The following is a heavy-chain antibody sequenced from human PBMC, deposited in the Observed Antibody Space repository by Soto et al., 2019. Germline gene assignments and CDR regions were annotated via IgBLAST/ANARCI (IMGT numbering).Heavy chain of an antibody. J-gene: IGHJ5*02. CDR3: ARGLRVSSDWFDP. CDR2: IYYSGNT. V-gene: IGHV4-30-4*01. D-gene: IGHD6-13*01. CDR1: GGSISSGDYY. Sequence: SETLSLTCTVSGGSISSGDYYWSWIRQPPGKGLEWIGYIYYSGNTYYNPSLKSRVTISVDTSKNQFSLKLSSVTAADTAVYYCARGLRVSSDWFDPWGQGTLVTVSS.